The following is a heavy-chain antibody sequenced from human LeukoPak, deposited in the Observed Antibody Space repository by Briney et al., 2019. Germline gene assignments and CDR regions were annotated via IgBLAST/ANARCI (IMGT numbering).Heavy chain of an antibody. Sequence: ASVKVSCKASGYTFTEYYMHWVRQAPGQGLEWMGWINPDSGGTNYAQKFQGRVTMTRDTSISTAYMELSRLRSDDTAVYYCARKKSSSNGIDYWGQGTRVTVSS. CDR3: ARKKSSSNGIDY. CDR1: GYTFTEYY. D-gene: IGHD1-14*01. CDR2: INPDSGGT. V-gene: IGHV1-2*02. J-gene: IGHJ4*02.